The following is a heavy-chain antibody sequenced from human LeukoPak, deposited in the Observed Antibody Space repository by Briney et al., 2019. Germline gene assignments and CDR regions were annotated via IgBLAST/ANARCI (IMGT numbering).Heavy chain of an antibody. D-gene: IGHD2-21*01. V-gene: IGHV1-2*02. Sequence: GASVKVSCKASGYTFTSYGISWVRQAPGQGLEWMGWINPNSGGTNYAQKFQGRVTMTRDTSISTAYMELSRLRSDDTAVYYCARDVENYFDYWGQGTLVTVSS. CDR2: INPNSGGT. CDR1: GYTFTSYG. CDR3: ARDVENYFDY. J-gene: IGHJ4*02.